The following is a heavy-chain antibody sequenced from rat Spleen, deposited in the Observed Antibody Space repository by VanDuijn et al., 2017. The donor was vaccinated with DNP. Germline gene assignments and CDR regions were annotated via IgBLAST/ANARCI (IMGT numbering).Heavy chain of an antibody. Sequence: EVQLVESGGGLVQPGRSLKLSCAASGFTFSYYDMAWARQAPTKGLEWVASISPSGDNTYHRDSVKGRFTISRDNAKTSLYLQMDSLRSEDTATYYCTKTGGNWVAHWGQGTLVTVS. CDR3: TKTGGNWVAH. V-gene: IGHV5-19*01. CDR1: GFTFSYYD. CDR2: ISPSGDNT. J-gene: IGHJ3*01. D-gene: IGHD1-11*01.